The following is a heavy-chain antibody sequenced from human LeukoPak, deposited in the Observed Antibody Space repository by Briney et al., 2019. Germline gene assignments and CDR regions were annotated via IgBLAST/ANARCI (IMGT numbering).Heavy chain of an antibody. Sequence: PGGSLRLSCAASGFTFSSYGMHWVRQAPGKGLEWVAFIRYDGSNKYYADSVKGRFTISRGNSRNTLYLQMNSLRAEDTAVYYCAKVGGFYSSSWYNWFDPWGQGTLVTVSS. CDR1: GFTFSSYG. V-gene: IGHV3-30*02. D-gene: IGHD6-13*01. CDR2: IRYDGSNK. J-gene: IGHJ5*02. CDR3: AKVGGFYSSSWYNWFDP.